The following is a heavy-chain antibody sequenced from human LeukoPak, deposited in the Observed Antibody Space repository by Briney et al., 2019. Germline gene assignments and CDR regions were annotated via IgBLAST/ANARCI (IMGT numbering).Heavy chain of an antibody. D-gene: IGHD2-15*01. CDR3: ATHPPRYCTGGSCSDY. CDR1: GGSFSGYY. Sequence: SSETLSLTCAVYGGSFSGYYWSWIRQPPGKGLEWIGEINHSGSTNYDPSLKGRVTISVDTSKNQFSLKLSSVTAADTAVYYCATHPPRYCTGGSCSDYWGQGTLVTVSS. J-gene: IGHJ4*02. CDR2: INHSGST. V-gene: IGHV4-34*01.